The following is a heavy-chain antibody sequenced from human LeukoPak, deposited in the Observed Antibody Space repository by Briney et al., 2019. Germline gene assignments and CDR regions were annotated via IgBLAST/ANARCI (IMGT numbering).Heavy chain of an antibody. CDR3: ASQYCSGGSCYSEYFDY. CDR2: IIPILGIA. V-gene: IGHV1-69*04. D-gene: IGHD2-15*01. CDR1: GYTFTSYG. Sequence: SVKVSCKASGYTFTSYGISWVRQAPGQGLEWMGRIIPILGIANYAQKFQGRVTITADKSTSTAYMELSSLRSEDTAVYYCASQYCSGGSCYSEYFDYWGQGTLVTVSS. J-gene: IGHJ4*02.